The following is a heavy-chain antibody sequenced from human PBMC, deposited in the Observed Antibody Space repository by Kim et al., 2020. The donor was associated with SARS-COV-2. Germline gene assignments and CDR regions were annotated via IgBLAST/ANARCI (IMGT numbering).Heavy chain of an antibody. J-gene: IGHJ4*02. CDR1: GYTFTGYY. CDR2: INPNSGGT. Sequence: ASVKVSCKASGYTFTGYYMHWVRQAPGQGLEWMGWINPNSGGTNYAQKFQGRVTMTRDTSISTAYMELSRLRSDDTAVYYCASFRDKWELQPDPHMWGQGTLVTVSS. V-gene: IGHV1-2*02. CDR3: ASFRDKWELQPDPHM. D-gene: IGHD1-26*01.